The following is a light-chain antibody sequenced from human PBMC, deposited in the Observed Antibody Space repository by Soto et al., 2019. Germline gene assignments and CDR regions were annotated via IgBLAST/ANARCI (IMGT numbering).Light chain of an antibody. Sequence: DVVMTQSPLSLPVTLGQPASISCRSSQSLVYGSGNIYLNWFQQRPGQSPRRLIYMVSIRDSGVPDRFSGSGSGTDFTLKISRVEPEDFAVYYCQQYAGSLYTFAQGTKVDIK. CDR3: QQYAGSLYT. J-gene: IGKJ2*01. CDR1: QSLVYGSGNIY. CDR2: MVS. V-gene: IGKV2-30*01.